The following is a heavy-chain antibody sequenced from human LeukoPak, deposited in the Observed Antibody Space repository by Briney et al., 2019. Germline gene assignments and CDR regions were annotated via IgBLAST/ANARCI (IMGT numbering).Heavy chain of an antibody. CDR3: ARDDPAGLGMNWFDP. CDR2: IIPIFGTA. J-gene: IGHJ5*02. CDR1: GGTFSSYA. D-gene: IGHD6-19*01. V-gene: IGHV1-69*06. Sequence: ASVKVSCKASGGTFSSYAISWVRQAPGQGLEWMGGIIPIFGTANYAQKFQGRVTITADKSTSTAYMELSSLRSEDTAVYYCARDDPAGLGMNWFDPWGQGTLVTVSS.